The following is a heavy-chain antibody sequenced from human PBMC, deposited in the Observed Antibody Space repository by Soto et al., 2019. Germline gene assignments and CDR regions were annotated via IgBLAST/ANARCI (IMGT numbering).Heavy chain of an antibody. CDR2: ISGSGGST. CDR1: GFTFSSYA. J-gene: IGHJ4*02. V-gene: IGHV3-23*01. CDR3: AQARLSSSSFYYFDY. Sequence: EVQLLESGGGLVQPGGSLRLSCAASGFTFSSYAMSWVRQAPGKGLEWVSAISGSGGSTYYAASVKGRFPIARDNSKNTLYRQMTSLRAEDTAVYYCAQARLSSSSFYYFDYWGQGTLVTVSS. D-gene: IGHD6-6*01.